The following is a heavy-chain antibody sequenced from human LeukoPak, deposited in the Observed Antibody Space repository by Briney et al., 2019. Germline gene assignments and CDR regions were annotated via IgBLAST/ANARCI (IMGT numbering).Heavy chain of an antibody. J-gene: IGHJ6*02. CDR3: ARDQIDCSGGSCYPLHYYYYYGMDV. Sequence: GGSLRLSCAASRFTFSSYWMSWVRQAPGKGLEWVANIKQDGSEKYYVDSVKGRFTISRDNAKNSLYLQMNSLRAEDTAVYYCARDQIDCSGGSCYPLHYYYYYGMDVWGQGTTVTVSS. CDR1: RFTFSSYW. D-gene: IGHD2-15*01. CDR2: IKQDGSEK. V-gene: IGHV3-7*01.